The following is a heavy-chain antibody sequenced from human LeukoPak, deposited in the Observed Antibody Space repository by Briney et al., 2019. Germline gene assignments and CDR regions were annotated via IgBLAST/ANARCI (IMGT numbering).Heavy chain of an antibody. CDR3: ARGYCSSSVCYSIYFDS. Sequence: GGSLRLSCAASGFSIGTYWMSWVRQAPGKGLEWVANIKQDGSKKYYADSVKGRFTMSRDNAKNSVYLQMNSLRAEDTAVYYCARGYCSSSVCYSIYFDSWGQGTPVTVSS. D-gene: IGHD2-2*01. CDR2: IKQDGSKK. CDR1: GFSIGTYW. V-gene: IGHV3-7*01. J-gene: IGHJ4*02.